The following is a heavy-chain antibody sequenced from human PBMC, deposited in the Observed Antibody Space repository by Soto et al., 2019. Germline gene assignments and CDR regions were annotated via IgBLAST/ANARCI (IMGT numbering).Heavy chain of an antibody. CDR1: GFTFSSYG. CDR3: AKEGSWSGGYAFDI. CDR2: ISYDGSNK. J-gene: IGHJ3*02. V-gene: IGHV3-30*18. Sequence: QVQLVESGGGVVQPGRCLRLSCAASGFTFSSYGMHWVRQAPGKGLEWVAVISYDGSNKYYADSVKGRFTISRDNSKNTLYLQMNSLRAEDTAVYYCAKEGSWSGGYAFDIWGQGTMVTVSS. D-gene: IGHD6-13*01.